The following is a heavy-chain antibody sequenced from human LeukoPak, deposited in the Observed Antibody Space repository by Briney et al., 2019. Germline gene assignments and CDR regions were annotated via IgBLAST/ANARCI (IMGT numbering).Heavy chain of an antibody. J-gene: IGHJ4*02. V-gene: IGHV3-21*01. CDR3: ASEGEIGYGYLY. D-gene: IGHD5-18*01. CDR2: ISSSSSYI. CDR1: GFTFSSYS. Sequence: PGGSLRLSCAASGFTFSSYSMNWVRQAPGKGLEWVSSISSSSSYIYYADSVKGRFTISRDNAKNSLYLQMNSLRVEDTAVYYCASEGEIGYGYLYWGQGTLVTVSS.